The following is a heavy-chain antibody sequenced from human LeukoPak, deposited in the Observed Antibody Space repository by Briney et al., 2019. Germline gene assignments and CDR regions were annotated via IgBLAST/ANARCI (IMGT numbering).Heavy chain of an antibody. V-gene: IGHV3-30*02. D-gene: IGHD3-22*01. Sequence: PGGSLRLSCAASGFTFSSYGMHWVRQAPGKGLEWVAFIRYDGSNKYYADSVKGRFTISRDNSKNTLYLQMNSLRAEDTAGYYCAKDRYYYDSSGPDYWGQGTLVTVSS. CDR1: GFTFSSYG. CDR3: AKDRYYYDSSGPDY. CDR2: IRYDGSNK. J-gene: IGHJ4*02.